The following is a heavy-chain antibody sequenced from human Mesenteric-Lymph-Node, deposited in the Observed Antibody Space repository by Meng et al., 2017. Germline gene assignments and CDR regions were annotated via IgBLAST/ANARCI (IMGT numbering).Heavy chain of an antibody. CDR3: AREGGWGSGSYGIWFDP. J-gene: IGHJ5*02. CDR2: IYYSGST. CDR1: GGSISSSSYY. V-gene: IGHV4-39*07. D-gene: IGHD1-26*01. Sequence: SETLSLTCTVSGGSISSSSYYWGWIRQPPGKGLEWIGSIYYSGSTYYNPSLKSRVTISVDTSKNQFSLKLSSVTAADTAVYYCAREGGWGSGSYGIWFDPWGQGTLVTVSS.